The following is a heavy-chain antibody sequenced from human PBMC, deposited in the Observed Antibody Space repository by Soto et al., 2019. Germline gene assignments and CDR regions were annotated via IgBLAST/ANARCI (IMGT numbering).Heavy chain of an antibody. Sequence: SSETLSLTCAVSGGSISSSNWWSWVRQPPGKGLEWIGEIYHSGSTNYNQSLKSRVTISVDKSKNQFSLKLSSVTAADTAVYYCARGGVEPDYYDILTGYPPFDYWGQGTLVTVS. CDR1: GGSISSSNW. V-gene: IGHV4-4*02. CDR3: ARGGVEPDYYDILTGYPPFDY. D-gene: IGHD3-9*01. CDR2: IYHSGST. J-gene: IGHJ4*02.